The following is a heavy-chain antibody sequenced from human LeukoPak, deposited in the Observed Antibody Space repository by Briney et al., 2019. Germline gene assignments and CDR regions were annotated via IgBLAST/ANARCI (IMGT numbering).Heavy chain of an antibody. Sequence: GGSLRLSCAASGFTFSGYEMNWVRQAPGKGLEWVAFISESGDTVYYTDSVKGRFTISRDNAKNSVYLQMNSLRAEDTAMYYCARDGIGVGSTKLDHWGQGSLVTVSS. V-gene: IGHV3-48*03. CDR2: ISESGDTV. CDR3: ARDGIGVGSTKLDH. CDR1: GFTFSGYE. J-gene: IGHJ5*02. D-gene: IGHD1-26*01.